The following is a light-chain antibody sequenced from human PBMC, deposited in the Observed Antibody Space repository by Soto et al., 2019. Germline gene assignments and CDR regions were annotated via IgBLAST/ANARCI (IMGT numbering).Light chain of an antibody. J-gene: IGLJ2*01. CDR2: DVS. V-gene: IGLV2-14*01. CDR1: SSDVGGYNY. Sequence: QSALTQPASVSGSPGQSITISCTGTSSDVGGYNYVSWYQQHPGKAPKLMIYDVSNRPSGVSNRFSGSKSGNTASPTISGLQAEDEADYYCSSYTSNSTVVFGGGTKVTV. CDR3: SSYTSNSTVV.